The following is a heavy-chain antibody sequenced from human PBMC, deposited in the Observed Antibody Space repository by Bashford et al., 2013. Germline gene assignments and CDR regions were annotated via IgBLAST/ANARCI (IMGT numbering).Heavy chain of an antibody. CDR3: ARGGYGGLTDY. Sequence: SSETLSLTCVVYGGSFSGLLLELDPPAPRKGLEWIGEIIHSGSTNYNPSLKSRVTISIDTSKNQISLNLTSVTAADTALYYCARGGYGGLTDYWGQGALVTVSS. CDR2: IIHSGST. CDR1: GGSFSGLL. J-gene: IGHJ4*02. V-gene: IGHV4-34*01. D-gene: IGHD3-16*01.